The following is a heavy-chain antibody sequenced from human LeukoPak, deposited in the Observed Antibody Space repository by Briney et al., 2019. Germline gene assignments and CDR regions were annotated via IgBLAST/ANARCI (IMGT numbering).Heavy chain of an antibody. CDR1: GYSSTNYG. CDR3: ARDYGDYNWFDP. Sequence: ASVKVSCKASGYSSTNYGISWVRQAPGQRLEWMGWINAGNGNTKYSQEFQGRVTITRDTSASTAYMELSSLRSEDMAVYYCARDYGDYNWFDPWGQGTLVTVSS. V-gene: IGHV1-3*03. D-gene: IGHD4-17*01. J-gene: IGHJ5*02. CDR2: INAGNGNT.